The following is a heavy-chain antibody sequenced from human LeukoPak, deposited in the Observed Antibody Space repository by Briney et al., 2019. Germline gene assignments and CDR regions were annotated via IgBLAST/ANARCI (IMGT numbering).Heavy chain of an antibody. J-gene: IGHJ4*02. CDR2: ISSSSSTI. CDR1: GFTFSSYS. CDR3: AREGAYSSSSTLDY. V-gene: IGHV3-48*01. Sequence: GGSLRLSCAASGFTFSSYSMNWVRQAPGKGLEWVSYISSSSSTIYYADSVKGRFTISRDNAKNSLYLQMNSLRAEDTAVYYCAREGAYSSSSTLDYWGQGTLVTVSS. D-gene: IGHD6-6*01.